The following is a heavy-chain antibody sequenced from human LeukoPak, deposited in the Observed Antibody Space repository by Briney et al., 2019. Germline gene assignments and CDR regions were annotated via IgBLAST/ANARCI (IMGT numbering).Heavy chain of an antibody. V-gene: IGHV4-39*07. CDR2: IYYSGST. CDR1: GGSISSSSYY. Sequence: SGTLSLTCTVSGGSISSSSYYWGWIRQPPGKGLEWIGSIYYSGSTYYNPSLKSRVTISVDTSKNQFSLKLSSVTAEDTAVYYCAKWDTYYDSSGYYFYWGQGTLVTVSS. CDR3: AKWDTYYDSSGYYFY. J-gene: IGHJ4*02. D-gene: IGHD3-22*01.